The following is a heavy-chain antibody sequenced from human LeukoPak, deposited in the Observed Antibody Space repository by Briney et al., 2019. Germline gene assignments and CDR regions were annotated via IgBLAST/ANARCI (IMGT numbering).Heavy chain of an antibody. CDR2: VNPNSGGA. CDR1: GYTFTGYY. CDR3: ARGGDIVLEPATIDVVDY. Sequence: ASVKASCKASGYTFTGYYMHWVRQAPGQGLEWMGWVNPNSGGANYAQKFQGRVTMTRDTSISTAYMELSSLRSDDTAVYYCARGGDIVLEPATIDVVDYWGQGTLVTVSS. D-gene: IGHD2-2*02. V-gene: IGHV1-2*02. J-gene: IGHJ4*02.